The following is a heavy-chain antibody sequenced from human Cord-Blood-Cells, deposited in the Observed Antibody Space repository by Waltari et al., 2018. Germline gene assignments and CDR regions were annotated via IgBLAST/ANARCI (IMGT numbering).Heavy chain of an antibody. CDR3: ARQPSTMFGVVIMYYLDY. J-gene: IGHJ4*02. CDR1: GGSLSSSSYY. CDR2: IYYSGST. Sequence: QLQLQASGPGLVKPSETLSLTCTVSGGSLSSSSYYWGWIRQPPGKGLEWIGGIYYSGSTYYTPSLMSRVTISVDTSKNQFSLKLGAVTAADRAVYYCARQPSTMFGVVIMYYLDYWGQGTLVTVAS. V-gene: IGHV4-39*01. D-gene: IGHD3-3*01.